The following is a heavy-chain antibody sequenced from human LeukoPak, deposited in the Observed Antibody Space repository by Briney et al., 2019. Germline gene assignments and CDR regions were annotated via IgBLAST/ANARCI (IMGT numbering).Heavy chain of an antibody. CDR1: GGSISSGDYY. CDR2: IYYSGST. D-gene: IGHD2-2*01. J-gene: IGHJ5*02. V-gene: IGHV4-30-4*01. Sequence: PSETLSLTCTVSGGSISSGDYYWSWIRQPPGKGLEWIGYIYYSGSTYYNPSLKSRVTISVDTSKNQFSLKLSSVTAADAAVYYCASSQIVVVPAAKGWYNWFDPWGQGTLVTVSS. CDR3: ASSQIVVVPAAKGWYNWFDP.